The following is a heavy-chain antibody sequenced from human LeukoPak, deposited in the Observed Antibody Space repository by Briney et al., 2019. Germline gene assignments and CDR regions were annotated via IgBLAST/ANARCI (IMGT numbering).Heavy chain of an antibody. CDR2: INPNSGGT. Sequence: GASVKVSCKASGYTFTGYYLHWVRQAPGQGLEWMGWINPNSGGTNFAQKFQGRVTMTRDTSINTAFLELSGLRSDDTAVYYCARRYHYYGSGTYWDFDYWGQGTLVTVSS. D-gene: IGHD3-10*01. J-gene: IGHJ4*02. V-gene: IGHV1-2*02. CDR1: GYTFTGYY. CDR3: ARRYHYYGSGTYWDFDY.